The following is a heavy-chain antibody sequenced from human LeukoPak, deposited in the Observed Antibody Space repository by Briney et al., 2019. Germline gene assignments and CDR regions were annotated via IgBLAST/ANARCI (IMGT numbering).Heavy chain of an antibody. D-gene: IGHD3-3*01. V-gene: IGHV4-34*01. Sequence: SETLSLTCAVYGGSFSGYYWSWIRQPPGKGLEWIGEINHSGSTNYDPSLKSRVTISVDTSKNQFSLKLSSVTAADTAVYYCARAGSGYDFWSGYYIGGYMDVWGKGTTVTVSS. CDR2: INHSGST. J-gene: IGHJ6*03. CDR1: GGSFSGYY. CDR3: ARAGSGYDFWSGYYIGGYMDV.